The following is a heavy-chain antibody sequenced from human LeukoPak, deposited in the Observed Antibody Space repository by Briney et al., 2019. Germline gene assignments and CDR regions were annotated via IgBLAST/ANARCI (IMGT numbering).Heavy chain of an antibody. CDR2: MNPNSGNT. CDR1: GYTFTSYD. J-gene: IGHJ4*02. Sequence: GASVTVSCKASGYTFTSYDINWGRQAPGQGLEWMGWMNPNSGNTGYAQKFQGRVTMTRNTSISTAYMELSSLRSEDTAVYYCARGRRDIVVVPAATSRSYYFDYWGQGTLVTVSS. V-gene: IGHV1-8*01. D-gene: IGHD2-2*01. CDR3: ARGRRDIVVVPAATSRSYYFDY.